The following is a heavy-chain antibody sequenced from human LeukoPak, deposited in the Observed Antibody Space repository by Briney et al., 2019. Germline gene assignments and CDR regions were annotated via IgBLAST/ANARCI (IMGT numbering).Heavy chain of an antibody. CDR2: ISYDGSNK. CDR1: GFTFSSYA. J-gene: IGHJ4*02. V-gene: IGHV3-30-3*01. D-gene: IGHD2-2*01. Sequence: GRSLRLSCAASGFTFSSYAMHWVRQAPGKGLEWVAVISYDGSNKYYADSVKGRFTISRDNSKNTLYLQMNSLRAEDTAVYYCARDQVEYQLSTLDLDYWGQGTLVTVSS. CDR3: ARDQVEYQLSTLDLDY.